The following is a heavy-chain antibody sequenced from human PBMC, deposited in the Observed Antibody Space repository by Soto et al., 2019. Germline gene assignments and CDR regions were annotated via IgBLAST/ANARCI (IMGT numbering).Heavy chain of an antibody. Sequence: GSLRLSCAASGFTFSDYYMSWVRQAPGKGLEWISYISNSGSTTYYVESVKGRFTISRDKSKSSLFLQMNSLRAEDTAVYYCVRDINPTYFYYGMEVWGQGTRVTVSS. V-gene: IGHV3-11*01. CDR1: GFTFSDYY. CDR3: VRDINPTYFYYGMEV. D-gene: IGHD1-20*01. CDR2: ISNSGSTT. J-gene: IGHJ6*02.